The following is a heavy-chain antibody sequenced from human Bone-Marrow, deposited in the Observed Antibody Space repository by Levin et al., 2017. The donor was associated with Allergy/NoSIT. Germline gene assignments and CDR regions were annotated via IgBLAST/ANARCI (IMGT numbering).Heavy chain of an antibody. J-gene: IGHJ4*02. CDR2: IKSKIDGGTT. CDR1: DFTFTDAW. V-gene: IGHV3-15*07. Sequence: SCAASDFTFTDAWMNWVRQAPGKGLEWVGRIKSKIDGGTTDSAAPVKGRFIISRDDSKNTLYLQMNSLKPEDTAVYYCTTDGDGYNDPLDYWGQGTLVIVSS. D-gene: IGHD5-24*01. CDR3: TTDGDGYNDPLDY.